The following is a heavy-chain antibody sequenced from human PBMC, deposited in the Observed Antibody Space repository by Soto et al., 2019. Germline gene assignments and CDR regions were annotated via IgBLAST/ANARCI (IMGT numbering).Heavy chain of an antibody. CDR1: GYTFTSYG. CDR3: ARGLESGDYANWFDP. CDR2: ISAYNGNT. D-gene: IGHD4-17*01. V-gene: IGHV1-18*01. J-gene: IGHJ5*02. Sequence: ASVKVSCKASGYTFTSYGISWVRQAPGQGLEWMGWISAYNGNTNYAQKLQGRVTMTTDTSTSTAYMELRSLRSDDTAVYYCARGLESGDYANWFDPWGQGTLVTVSS.